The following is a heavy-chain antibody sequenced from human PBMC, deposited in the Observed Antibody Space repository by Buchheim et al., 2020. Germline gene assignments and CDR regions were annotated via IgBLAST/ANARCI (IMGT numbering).Heavy chain of an antibody. Sequence: EVQLLESGGGLVQPGGSLRLSCAASAFTFSSYAMNWVRQAPGKGLEWVSTISGSGGSTYNADSVKGRFTVSRDNSKNMLYLQMSSLKTEDTAIYYCAKNRDPYLYLREFDYWGQGTL. CDR3: AKNRDPYLYLREFDY. V-gene: IGHV3-23*01. CDR2: ISGSGGST. J-gene: IGHJ4*02. CDR1: AFTFSSYA. D-gene: IGHD2-2*02.